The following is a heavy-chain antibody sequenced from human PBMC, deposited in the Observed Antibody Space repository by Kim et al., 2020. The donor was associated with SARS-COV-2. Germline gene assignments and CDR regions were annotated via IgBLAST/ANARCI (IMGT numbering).Heavy chain of an antibody. V-gene: IGHV3-15*01. CDR2: IKSKTDGGTT. J-gene: IGHJ4*02. Sequence: GGSLRLSCAASGFTFSNAWMSWVRQAPGKGLEWVGRIKSKTDGGTTDYAAPVKGRFTISRDDSKNTLYLQMNSLKTEDTAVYYCTTDFPIFRYSGYAPSLPFDYWGQGTLVTVSS. CDR3: TTDFPIFRYSGYAPSLPFDY. CDR1: GFTFSNAW. D-gene: IGHD5-12*01.